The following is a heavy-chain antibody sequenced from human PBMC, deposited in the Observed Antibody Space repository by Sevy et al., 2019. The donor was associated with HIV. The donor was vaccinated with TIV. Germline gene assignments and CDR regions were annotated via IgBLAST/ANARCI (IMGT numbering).Heavy chain of an antibody. CDR1: GFTFSSYA. J-gene: IGHJ4*02. Sequence: GESLKISCAASGFTFSSYAMSWVRQAPGKGLEWVAVISYDGSNKYYVDSVKGRFTISRDNSKNTLYLQMNSLRAEDTAVYYCAKDSGYDSSGYYMYYFDSWGQGTLVTVSS. V-gene: IGHV3-30*18. CDR3: AKDSGYDSSGYYMYYFDS. CDR2: ISYDGSNK. D-gene: IGHD3-22*01.